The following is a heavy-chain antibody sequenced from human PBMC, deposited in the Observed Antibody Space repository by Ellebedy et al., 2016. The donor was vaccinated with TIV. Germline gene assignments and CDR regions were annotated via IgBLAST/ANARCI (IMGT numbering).Heavy chain of an antibody. D-gene: IGHD6-19*01. CDR2: IYYSGST. J-gene: IGHJ3*02. Sequence: MPSETLSLTCTVSAVSISSYYWSWIWQPPGKGLEWIGYIYYSGSTNYNPSLKSRVTISVDTSKNQFSLKLSSVTAADTAVYYCARGQWLVPDDAFDIWGQGTMVTVSS. CDR3: ARGQWLVPDDAFDI. CDR1: AVSISSYY. V-gene: IGHV4-59*01.